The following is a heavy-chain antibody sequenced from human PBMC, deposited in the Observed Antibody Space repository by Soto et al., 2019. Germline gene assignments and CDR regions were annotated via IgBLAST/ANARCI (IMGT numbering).Heavy chain of an antibody. D-gene: IGHD2-21*02. V-gene: IGHV1-18*01. Sequence: ASVKVSCKASGYTFTSYGISWVRQAPGQGLEWMGWISAYNGNTNYAQKLQGRVTMTTDTSTSTAYMELRSLRSDDTAVYYCARVGLVVTAIAPFDYWGQGTLVTVSS. J-gene: IGHJ4*02. CDR1: GYTFTSYG. CDR2: ISAYNGNT. CDR3: ARVGLVVTAIAPFDY.